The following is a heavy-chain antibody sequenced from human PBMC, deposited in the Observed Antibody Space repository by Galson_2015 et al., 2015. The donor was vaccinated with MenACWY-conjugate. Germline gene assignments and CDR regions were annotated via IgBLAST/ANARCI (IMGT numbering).Heavy chain of an antibody. CDR1: GDSFNTYS. J-gene: IGHJ4*02. CDR2: IIPVFHTT. CDR3: ARPGGDYDQRTLFDY. Sequence: SVKVSCKASGDSFNTYSFNWIRQAPGQGPEWLGGIIPVFHTTDYAQRFQGRLTITADESTSTVYMELSSLRSDDTAIYYCARPGGDYDQRTLFDYWGQGTLVTVSS. D-gene: IGHD4-17*01. V-gene: IGHV1-69*13.